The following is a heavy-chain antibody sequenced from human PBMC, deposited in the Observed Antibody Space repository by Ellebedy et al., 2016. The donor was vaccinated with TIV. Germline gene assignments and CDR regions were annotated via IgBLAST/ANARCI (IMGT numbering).Heavy chain of an antibody. Sequence: SETLSLTCGVYGGSFSGYHWTWIRQPPGKGLEWIGEINHHGDTSYNPSLTSRVTILVDTSKKQFSLNLTSVTAADTAVYYCARHSGNSNWYVYYFDYWGQGTLVTVSS. J-gene: IGHJ4*02. CDR2: INHHGDT. D-gene: IGHD6-13*01. V-gene: IGHV4-34*01. CDR3: ARHSGNSNWYVYYFDY. CDR1: GGSFSGYH.